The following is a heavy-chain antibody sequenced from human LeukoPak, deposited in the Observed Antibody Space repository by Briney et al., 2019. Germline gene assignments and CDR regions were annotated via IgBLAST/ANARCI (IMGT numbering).Heavy chain of an antibody. V-gene: IGHV1-69*05. D-gene: IGHD3-10*01. CDR3: ARGRGLGITMPVDAFDI. CDR1: GGTFSSYA. Sequence: SVKVSCKASGGTFSSYAISWVRQAPGQGLEWTGSIIPIFGTANYAQKFQGRGTITTDESTSTAYMELSSLRSEDTAVYYCARGRGLGITMPVDAFDIWGQGTMVTVSS. CDR2: IIPIFGTA. J-gene: IGHJ3*02.